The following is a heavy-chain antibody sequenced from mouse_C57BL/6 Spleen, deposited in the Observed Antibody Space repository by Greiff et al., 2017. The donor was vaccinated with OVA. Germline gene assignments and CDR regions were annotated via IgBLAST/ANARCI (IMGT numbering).Heavy chain of an antibody. CDR3: ARDDYYGSSYVNWYFDV. D-gene: IGHD1-1*01. V-gene: IGHV1-26*01. CDR1: GYTFTDYY. CDR2: INPNNGGT. Sequence: EVQLQQSGPELVKPGASVKISCKASGYTFTDYYMNWVKQSHGKSLEWIGDINPNNGGTSYNQKFKGKATLTVDKSSSTAYMELRSLTSEDSAVYYCARDDYYGSSYVNWYFDVWGTGTTVTVSS. J-gene: IGHJ1*03.